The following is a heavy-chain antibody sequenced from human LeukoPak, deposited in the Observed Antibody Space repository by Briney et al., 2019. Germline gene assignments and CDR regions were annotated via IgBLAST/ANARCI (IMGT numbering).Heavy chain of an antibody. D-gene: IGHD6-13*01. CDR1: GFTFSSYS. J-gene: IGHJ4*02. CDR2: ISSSSSYI. V-gene: IGHV3-21*01. CDR3: ARVPKRPSRGNLNLAAAGRGDPLDY. Sequence: PGGSLRLSCAASGFTFSSYSMNWVRQAPGKGLEWVSSISSSSSYIYYADSVKGRFTISRDNAKNSLYLQMNSLRAEDTAVYYCARVPKRPSRGNLNLAAAGRGDPLDYWGQGTLVTVSS.